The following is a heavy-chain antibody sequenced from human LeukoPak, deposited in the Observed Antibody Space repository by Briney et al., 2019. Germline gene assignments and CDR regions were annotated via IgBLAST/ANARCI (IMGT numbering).Heavy chain of an antibody. CDR2: SSGSGGST. J-gene: IGHJ3*02. CDR1: GFTFSSYA. D-gene: IGHD5-18*01. Sequence: GGSLRLSCAASGFTFSSYAMSWVRQAPGKGLEWVSASSGSGGSTYYADSVKGRFTISRDNSKNTLYLRMNSLRAEDTAVYYCAKVRKIQLWLPRDAFDIWGQGTMVTVSS. V-gene: IGHV3-23*01. CDR3: AKVRKIQLWLPRDAFDI.